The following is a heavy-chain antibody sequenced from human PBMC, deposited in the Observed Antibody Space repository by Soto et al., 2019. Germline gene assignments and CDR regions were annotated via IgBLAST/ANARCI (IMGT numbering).Heavy chain of an antibody. CDR2: ISGSGSTI. D-gene: IGHD3-22*01. V-gene: IGHV3-23*01. Sequence: EVQLLESGGGLVQPGGSLRLSCAASGFTFSSYAVSWVRQAPGKGPEWISSISGSGSTIYYAGSVKGRFTISRDNSKNTLYLQMSSLRAEDTGVYYCAKVFYYYDSSGYYYFDYWGQGTLFTVSS. CDR1: GFTFSSYA. CDR3: AKVFYYYDSSGYYYFDY. J-gene: IGHJ4*02.